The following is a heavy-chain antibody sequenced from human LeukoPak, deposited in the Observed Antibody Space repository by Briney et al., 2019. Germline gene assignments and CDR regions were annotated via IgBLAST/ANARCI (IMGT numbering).Heavy chain of an antibody. CDR3: AADIAAAGTEPPPGGY. CDR1: GGSFSGYY. J-gene: IGHJ4*02. D-gene: IGHD6-13*01. CDR2: INHSGST. V-gene: IGHV4-34*01. Sequence: SETLSLTCAVYGGSFSGYYWSWIRQPPGKGLEWIGEINHSGSTNYNPSLKSRVTISVDTSKNQFSLKLSSVTAADTAVYYCAADIAAAGTEPPPGGYWGQGTLVTVSS.